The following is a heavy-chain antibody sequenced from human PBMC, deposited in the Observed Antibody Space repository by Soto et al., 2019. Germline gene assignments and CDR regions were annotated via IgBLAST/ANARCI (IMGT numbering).Heavy chain of an antibody. CDR2: ISGGSSYI. J-gene: IGHJ4*02. V-gene: IGHV3-21*01. D-gene: IGHD6-19*01. CDR1: GFTFSSSS. CDR3: ARDHINGWKFDY. Sequence: GGSLRLSCAASGFTFSSSSMNWVLQAPGKGLEWVSSISGGSSYIYYVDSVKGRFTTSRDNTKNSFYLQMNSLRAEDTAVYYCARDHINGWKFDYWGRGTLVTVSS.